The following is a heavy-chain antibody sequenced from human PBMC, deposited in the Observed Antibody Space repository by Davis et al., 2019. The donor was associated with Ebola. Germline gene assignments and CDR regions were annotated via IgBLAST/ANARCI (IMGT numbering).Heavy chain of an antibody. V-gene: IGHV1-18*04. J-gene: IGHJ4*02. CDR1: GYTFTNYG. Sequence: ASVKVSCKASGYTFTNYGITWVRQAPGQGLEWMGWINPHNGNTNYAQNVQGRVIMTSDTATTTAYMEVGSLRSDDTAVYYCARAQFPTTNDHWGQGTLVTVSS. CDR2: INPHNGNT. CDR3: ARAQFPTTNDH. D-gene: IGHD1-1*01.